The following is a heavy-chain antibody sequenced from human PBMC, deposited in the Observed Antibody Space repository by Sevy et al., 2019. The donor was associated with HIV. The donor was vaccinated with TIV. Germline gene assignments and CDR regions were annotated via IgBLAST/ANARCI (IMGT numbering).Heavy chain of an antibody. Sequence: GGSLRLSCEASGFTFSSYAMHGVRQAPGKGLEWVAVISYDEIHKDYADSVKGRFTISRDISKNTLYLQMNSLRAEDTAVYYCARDLPHLLPWELSRGSDYWGQGTLVTVSS. CDR1: GFTFSSYA. V-gene: IGHV3-30*04. D-gene: IGHD1-26*01. CDR3: ARDLPHLLPWELSRGSDY. CDR2: ISYDEIHK. J-gene: IGHJ4*02.